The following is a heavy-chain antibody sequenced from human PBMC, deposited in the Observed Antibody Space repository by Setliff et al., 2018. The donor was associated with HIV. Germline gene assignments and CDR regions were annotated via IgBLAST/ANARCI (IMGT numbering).Heavy chain of an antibody. CDR3: TTYSSVYYHSDC. Sequence: PGGSLRLSCAASGFSFSNAWMNWVRQAPGKGLEWVGRIKSKSDGGAVHYAAPVKGRFTISRDDSQDTLYLEMNSLTNEDTAMCYCTTYSSVYYHSDCWGQGTLVTVSS. V-gene: IGHV3-15*01. CDR2: IKSKSDGGAV. J-gene: IGHJ4*02. CDR1: GFSFSNAW. D-gene: IGHD3-22*01.